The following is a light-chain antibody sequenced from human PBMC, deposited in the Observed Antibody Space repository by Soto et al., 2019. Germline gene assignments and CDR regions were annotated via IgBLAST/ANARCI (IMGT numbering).Light chain of an antibody. V-gene: IGKV1-5*01. CDR1: QSISSW. CDR3: QQYNSYSRT. Sequence: DIQMTHSPSTLSACVGDIVTITCRASQSISSWLAWYQQKPGKAPKLLIYDASSLESGVPSRFSGSGSGTEFTLTISSLQPDDFATSYCQQYNSYSRTFGQGTKVDI. CDR2: DAS. J-gene: IGKJ1*01.